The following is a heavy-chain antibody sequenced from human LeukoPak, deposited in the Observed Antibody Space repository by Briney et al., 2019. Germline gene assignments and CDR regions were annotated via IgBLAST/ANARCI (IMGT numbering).Heavy chain of an antibody. CDR2: INPNSGGT. J-gene: IGHJ3*02. CDR1: GYTFTGYY. D-gene: IGHD2-15*01. CDR3: ARGWYRGISVVI. Sequence: APVKVSCKASGYTFTGYYMHWVRQAPGQGLEWMGRINPNSGGTNYAQKFQGRVTMTRDTSISTAYMELSRLRSDDTAVYYCARGWYRGISVVIWGQGTMVTVSS. V-gene: IGHV1-2*06.